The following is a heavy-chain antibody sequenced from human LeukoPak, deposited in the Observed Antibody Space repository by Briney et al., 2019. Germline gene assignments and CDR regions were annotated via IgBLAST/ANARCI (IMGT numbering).Heavy chain of an antibody. Sequence: DSLKVSCKASGYTFTGYYMHWVRQAPGQGLEWIGWINPTSGGTNYAQKFQGSVTMTRDTSISTAYIELSRLRSDDTAVYYCASPAYYYGSGSYLLDYWGQGTLVTVSS. D-gene: IGHD3-10*01. CDR2: INPTSGGT. J-gene: IGHJ4*02. CDR3: ASPAYYYGSGSYLLDY. CDR1: GYTFTGYY. V-gene: IGHV1-2*02.